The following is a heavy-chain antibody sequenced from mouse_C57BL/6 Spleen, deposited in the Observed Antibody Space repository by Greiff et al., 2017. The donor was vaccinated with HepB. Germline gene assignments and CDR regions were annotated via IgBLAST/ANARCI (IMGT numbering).Heavy chain of an antibody. CDR3: ARTDSSSYTWFAY. J-gene: IGHJ3*01. CDR2: INPSSGYT. Sequence: VQLQQSGAELAKPGASVKLSCKASGYTFTSYWMHWVKQRPGQGLEWIGYINPSSGYTKYNQKFKDKATLTADKSSSTAYLQLSSLTYEDSAVYYCARTDSSSYTWFAYWGQGTLVTVSA. CDR1: GYTFTSYW. D-gene: IGHD1-1*01. V-gene: IGHV1-7*01.